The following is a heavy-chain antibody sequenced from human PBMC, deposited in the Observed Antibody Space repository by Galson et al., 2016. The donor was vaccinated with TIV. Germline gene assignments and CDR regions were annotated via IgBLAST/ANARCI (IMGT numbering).Heavy chain of an antibody. CDR3: ARRHQWLGGSFDI. V-gene: IGHV4-4*01. CDR2: IFYSATT. CDR1: SGSISSSNW. Sequence: LSLTCAVSSGSISSSNWWSWVRQSPGKGLEWIGTIFYSATTYYNPSLKSRVTISIDLSKRHFSLKVRSLTAADTAKYFCARRHQWLGGSFDIWGQGTVVTVSS. J-gene: IGHJ3*02. D-gene: IGHD6-19*01.